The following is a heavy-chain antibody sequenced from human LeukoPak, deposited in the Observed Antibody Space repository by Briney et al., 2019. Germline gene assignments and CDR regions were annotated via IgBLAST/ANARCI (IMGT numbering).Heavy chain of an antibody. Sequence: HPGGSLRLSCVASGFSIGPFWMTWVRQAPGKGLEWVANIRGDASRLYYVDSVKGRFTISRDNSKNTLYLQMNSLKTEDTAVYYCAKGSGGPFDYWGQGTLVTVSS. V-gene: IGHV3-7*01. CDR3: AKGSGGPFDY. CDR2: IRGDASRL. J-gene: IGHJ4*02. D-gene: IGHD2-15*01. CDR1: GFSIGPFW.